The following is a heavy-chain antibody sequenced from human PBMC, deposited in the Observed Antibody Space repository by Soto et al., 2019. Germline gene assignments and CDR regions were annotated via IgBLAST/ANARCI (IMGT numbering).Heavy chain of an antibody. J-gene: IGHJ4*02. D-gene: IGHD4-17*01. V-gene: IGHV4-61*01. CDR1: GGSVSDETYY. CDR2: VYYSGST. CDR3: ARTTAVPNTLRSRYFFDY. Sequence: SETLSLTCSVSGGSVSDETYYWGWIRQPGGKRLEWFGYVYYSGSTNYNPSLKSRVTISADLSKNRFSLRLSSVTTADTALYYCARTTAVPNTLRSRYFFDYWGQGTLVTVSS.